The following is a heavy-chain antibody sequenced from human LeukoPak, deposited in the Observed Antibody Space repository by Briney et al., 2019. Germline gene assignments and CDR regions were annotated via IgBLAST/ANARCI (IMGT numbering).Heavy chain of an antibody. CDR2: INPNSGGT. CDR1: GYTFTGYY. Sequence: ASAKVSCKASGYTFTGYYMHWVRQAPGQGLEWMGWINPNSGGTNYAQKFQGRVTMTRDTSISTAYMELSRLRSEDTAVYYCARGAPDFWSVYYMDVWGKGTTVTVSS. D-gene: IGHD3-3*01. V-gene: IGHV1-2*02. CDR3: ARGAPDFWSVYYMDV. J-gene: IGHJ6*03.